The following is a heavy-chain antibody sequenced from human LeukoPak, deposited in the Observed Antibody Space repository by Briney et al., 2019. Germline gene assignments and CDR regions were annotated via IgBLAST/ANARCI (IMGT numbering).Heavy chain of an antibody. Sequence: ASVKVSCKASGYTFTSYYMHWVRQAPGQGLEWMGILNPSGGSTSYAQKFQGRVTMTRDTSTSTVYMELSSLRSEDTAVYYCARDMGYYGSGSYQSLDYFDYWGQGTLVTVSS. CDR2: LNPSGGST. V-gene: IGHV1-46*01. D-gene: IGHD3-10*01. J-gene: IGHJ4*02. CDR1: GYTFTSYY. CDR3: ARDMGYYGSGSYQSLDYFDY.